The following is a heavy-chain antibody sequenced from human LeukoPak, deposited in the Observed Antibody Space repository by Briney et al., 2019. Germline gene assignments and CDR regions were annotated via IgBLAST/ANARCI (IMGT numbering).Heavy chain of an antibody. D-gene: IGHD5-24*01. V-gene: IGHV3-30*04. CDR3: ARGNGYNAYYFDY. CDR2: ISYDGSTK. J-gene: IGHJ4*02. Sequence: PGRSLRLSCAASGFIFSSYAMHWVRQAPGKGLEWVVVISYDGSTKYYADSVKGRFTISRDNSKNTLYLQMGSLRGEDTAVYYCARGNGYNAYYFDYWGQGTLVTVSS. CDR1: GFIFSSYA.